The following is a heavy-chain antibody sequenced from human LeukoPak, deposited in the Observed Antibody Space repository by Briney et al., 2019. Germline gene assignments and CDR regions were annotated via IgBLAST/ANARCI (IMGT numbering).Heavy chain of an antibody. Sequence: SETLSLTCAVSGYSISSSNWWGWIRQPPGKGLEWIGYIYYSGSTYYNPSPKSRVTMSVDTSKNQFSLKLSSVTAVDTAVYYCARKGGWWHFDYWGQGTLVTVSS. CDR2: IYYSGST. CDR1: GYSISSSNW. J-gene: IGHJ4*02. D-gene: IGHD6-19*01. CDR3: ARKGGWWHFDY. V-gene: IGHV4-28*01.